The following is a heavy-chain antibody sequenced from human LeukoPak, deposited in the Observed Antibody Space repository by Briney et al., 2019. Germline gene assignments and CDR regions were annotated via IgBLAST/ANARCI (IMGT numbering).Heavy chain of an antibody. CDR3: ARLDSGGWYYFDY. CDR2: IYPGDSDT. D-gene: IGHD6-19*01. CDR1: GYTFTNYW. Sequence: GESLKISCEASGYTFTNYWIAWVRQMPGEGLEWMGIIYPGDSDTRYSPSFQGQVTMSADKSISTAYLQWSSLKASDTAIYYCARLDSGGWYYFDYWGQGTLVT. V-gene: IGHV5-51*01. J-gene: IGHJ4*02.